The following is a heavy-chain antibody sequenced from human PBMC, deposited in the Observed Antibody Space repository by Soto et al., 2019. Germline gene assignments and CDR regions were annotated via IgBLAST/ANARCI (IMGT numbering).Heavy chain of an antibody. J-gene: IGHJ4*02. CDR1: GFTFSDYY. CDR2: ISGGGGSTI. CDR3: ARDANYEPDY. Sequence: QVQLVESGGGLVKPGGSLRLSCIASGFTFSDYYMNWIRQAPGKGLEWVSYISGGGGSTIEYADSLKGRFTISRDNAKKSLFLQMNSLRAEDTAVYYCARDANYEPDYWGQGTLVTVSS. D-gene: IGHD1-7*01. V-gene: IGHV3-11*01.